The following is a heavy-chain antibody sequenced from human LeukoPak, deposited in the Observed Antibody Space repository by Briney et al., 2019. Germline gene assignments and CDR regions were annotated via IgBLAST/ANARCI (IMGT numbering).Heavy chain of an antibody. J-gene: IGHJ4*02. CDR1: GFTVSSYY. D-gene: IGHD6-19*01. Sequence: PGGSLRLSCAASGFTVSSYYMYWVRQAPGKGLEGVSFIYSGGSTYYADSVKGRFTISRDNSKNTLYLQMNSLRAEDTAVYYCARGSGWDFDYWGQGTLVTVSS. CDR3: ARGSGWDFDY. CDR2: IYSGGST. V-gene: IGHV3-66*01.